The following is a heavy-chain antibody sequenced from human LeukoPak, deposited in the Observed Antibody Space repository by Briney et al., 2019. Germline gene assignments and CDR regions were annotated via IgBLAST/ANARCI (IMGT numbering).Heavy chain of an antibody. CDR1: GFTFSSYT. V-gene: IGHV3-21*01. D-gene: IGHD6-13*01. Sequence: GGSLRLSCAASGFTFSSYTMNWVRQAPGKGLEWVSSISNSSSFIYYADSVKGRFTLSRDNAKNSLDLQMNSLRAEDTAVYYCARAKKAGTLRYFDYWGQGTLVTVSS. CDR3: ARAKKAGTLRYFDY. J-gene: IGHJ4*02. CDR2: ISNSSSFI.